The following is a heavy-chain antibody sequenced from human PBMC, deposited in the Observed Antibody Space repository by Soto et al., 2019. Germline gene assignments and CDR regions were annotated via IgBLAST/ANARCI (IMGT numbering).Heavy chain of an antibody. CDR3: ARAQRGYYGMVV. V-gene: IGHV4-59*01. CDR2: ICYSGST. Sequence: SETLSLTCAFSGGSLSRYYWSGIRQPPGKGLEWIGYICYSGSTNYNPSLKSRVTISADTSKNQFSLNLSSVTAADTVVQYCARAQRGYYGMVVGSQGMTVNVAS. J-gene: IGHJ6*02. CDR1: GGSLSRYY.